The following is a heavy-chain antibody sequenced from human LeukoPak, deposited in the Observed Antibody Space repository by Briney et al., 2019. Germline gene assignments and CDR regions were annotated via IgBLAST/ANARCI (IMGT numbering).Heavy chain of an antibody. CDR2: INAGNGNT. Sequence: ASVKVSCKASGYTFTSYAMHWVRQAPGQRLEWMGWINAGNGNTKYSQKFQGRVTITRDTSASTAYMELSNLRSEDTAVYYCAAGIAVAGYDAFDIWGQGTMVTVSS. J-gene: IGHJ3*02. CDR1: GYTFTSYA. V-gene: IGHV1-3*01. CDR3: AAGIAVAGYDAFDI. D-gene: IGHD6-19*01.